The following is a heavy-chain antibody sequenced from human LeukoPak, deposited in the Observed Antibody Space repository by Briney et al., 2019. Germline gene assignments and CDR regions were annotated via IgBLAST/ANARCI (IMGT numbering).Heavy chain of an antibody. CDR2: INPSGGST. J-gene: IGHJ4*02. V-gene: IGHV1-46*01. CDR3: ARDLSARYYYGSGSQFDY. D-gene: IGHD3-10*01. Sequence: ASVKVSCKASGYTFTSYYMHWVRQAPGQGLEWMGIINPSGGSTSYAQKFQGRVTMTRDTSTSTVYMELSSLRSEDTAVYYCARDLSARYYYGSGSQFDYWGQGTLATVSS. CDR1: GYTFTSYY.